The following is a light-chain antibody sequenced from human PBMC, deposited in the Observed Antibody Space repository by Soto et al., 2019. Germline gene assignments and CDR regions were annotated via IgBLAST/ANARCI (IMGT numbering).Light chain of an antibody. V-gene: IGKV1-5*03. CDR1: QTISSW. Sequence: DIQMTQSPSTLSASLEDRVTITCRASQTISSWLAWYQQKPGKAPKLLIYKASSLESGVPSRFSGSGSGTEFTLTISSLQSEDFAVYYCQQHSNWPRTFGQGTKVDIK. J-gene: IGKJ1*01. CDR3: QQHSNWPRT. CDR2: KAS.